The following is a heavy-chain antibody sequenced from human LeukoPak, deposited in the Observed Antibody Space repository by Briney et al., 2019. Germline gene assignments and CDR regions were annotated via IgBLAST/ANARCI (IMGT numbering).Heavy chain of an antibody. CDR2: IYHSGST. V-gene: IGHV4-59*01. Sequence: SETLSLTCSDSGGSISIYYWSWVRQPPGKGLEWIGYIYHSGSTNYNPSLKSRVTMSQDLSKNQLSLRLTSVTAADTAVYYCARSWSSGWYWFDPWGQGTLVTVSS. CDR3: ARSWSSGWYWFDP. D-gene: IGHD6-19*01. CDR1: GGSISIYY. J-gene: IGHJ5*02.